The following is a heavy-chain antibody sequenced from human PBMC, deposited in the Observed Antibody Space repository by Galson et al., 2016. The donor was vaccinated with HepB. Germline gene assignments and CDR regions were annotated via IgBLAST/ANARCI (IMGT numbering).Heavy chain of an antibody. CDR3: ARERWDYYDYGMDV. CDR1: GFTFSNYA. Sequence: SLRLSCAASGFTFSNYAMHWVRQAPGKGLEWVAVMSFDGSNKYYTDSVRGRFTISRDISKNTLYLQMNSLRADDTAVYYCARERWDYYDYGMDVRGQGTTVTVSS. D-gene: IGHD1-26*01. J-gene: IGHJ6*02. V-gene: IGHV3-30*04. CDR2: MSFDGSNK.